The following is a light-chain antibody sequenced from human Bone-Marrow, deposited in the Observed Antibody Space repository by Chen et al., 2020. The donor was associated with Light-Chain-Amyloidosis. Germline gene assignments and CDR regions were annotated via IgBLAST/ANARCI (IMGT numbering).Light chain of an antibody. CDR3: SSYTSSRTLV. J-gene: IGLJ2*01. CDR2: DVS. Sequence: SALTQPASVSGSPGRSITISCTGTSSDVGGYNHVSWYQQHPGKAPKLMIYDVSNRPSGVSNRFSGSKSGNTASLTISGLQAEDEADYYCSSYTSSRTLVFGGGTKLTVL. CDR1: SSDVGGYNH. V-gene: IGLV2-14*03.